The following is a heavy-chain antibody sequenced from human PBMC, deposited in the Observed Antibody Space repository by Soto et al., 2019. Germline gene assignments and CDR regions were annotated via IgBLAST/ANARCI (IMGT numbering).Heavy chain of an antibody. CDR2: INPSGGST. D-gene: IGHD5-12*01. J-gene: IGHJ6*03. V-gene: IGHV1-46*01. Sequence: ASVKLSCKASGYTFASYYMHWVRQAPGQEHEWMGIINPSGGSTSYAQKFQGRVTMTRDTSTSTVYMELSSLRSEDTAVYYCARGREVATINRLKDYMDVWGKGTTVTVSS. CDR1: GYTFASYY. CDR3: ARGREVATINRLKDYMDV.